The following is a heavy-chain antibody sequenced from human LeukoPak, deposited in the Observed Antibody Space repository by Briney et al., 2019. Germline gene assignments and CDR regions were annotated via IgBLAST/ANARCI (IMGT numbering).Heavy chain of an antibody. CDR3: ARRGFDY. J-gene: IGHJ4*02. CDR2: INHSGST. V-gene: IGHV4-34*01. Sequence: SETLSLTCAVYGGSFSGYYWSWIRQPPGKGLEWIGEINHSGSTNYNPSLKSRVTISVDTSKNQFSLKLSSVTAADTAVYYCARRGFDYWGQGTLVTVSS. CDR1: GGSFSGYY.